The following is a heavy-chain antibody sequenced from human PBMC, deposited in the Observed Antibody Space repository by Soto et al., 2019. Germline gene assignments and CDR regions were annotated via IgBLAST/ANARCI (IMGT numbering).Heavy chain of an antibody. Sequence: AGGSPRLSRTASGLTCSSYDMHWLRQAPGKGLEWVAVISYDGSNKYYADSVKGRFTISRDNSKNTLYLQMNSLRAEDTSVDYGANEIYSYCWVYWGQGSLVTV. CDR2: ISYDGSNK. D-gene: IGHD5-18*01. J-gene: IGHJ4*02. CDR3: ANEIYSYCWVY. V-gene: IGHV3-30*18. CDR1: GLTCSSYD.